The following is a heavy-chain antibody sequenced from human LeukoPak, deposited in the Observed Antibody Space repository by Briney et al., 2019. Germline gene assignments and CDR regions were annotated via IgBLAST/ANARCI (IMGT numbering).Heavy chain of an antibody. CDR2: INHSGST. CDR1: GGSFSGYY. CDR3: ARGRRGSGSYYKIHYGMDV. D-gene: IGHD3-10*01. V-gene: IGHV4-34*01. Sequence: SETLSLTCAVYGGSFSGYYWNWIRQPPGKGLEWIGEINHSGSTNYNPSLKSRVTISVDTSKNQFSLKLSSVTAADTAVYYCARGRRGSGSYYKIHYGMDVWGKGTTVTVSS. J-gene: IGHJ6*04.